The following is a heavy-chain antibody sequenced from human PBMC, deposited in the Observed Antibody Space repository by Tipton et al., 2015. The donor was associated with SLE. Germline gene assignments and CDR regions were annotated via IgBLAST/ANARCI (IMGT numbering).Heavy chain of an antibody. Sequence: SLRLSCAASGFTFDGHAMHWVRQAPGKGLEWIAGLTWNSAGMGYVDSVKGRFTISRDNAKNSLYLQMSSLRVSDTAVYYCARNQALRGLAAAGHSPWGQGTLVTVSS. J-gene: IGHJ5*02. V-gene: IGHV3-9*01. CDR1: GFTFDGHA. CDR2: LTWNSAGM. CDR3: ARNQALRGLAAAGHSP. D-gene: IGHD6-13*01.